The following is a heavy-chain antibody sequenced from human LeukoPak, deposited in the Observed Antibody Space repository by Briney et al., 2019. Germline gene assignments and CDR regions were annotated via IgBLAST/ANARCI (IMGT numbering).Heavy chain of an antibody. Sequence: GGSLRLSCAASGFTFSSYAMHWVRQAPGKGLEWVAVISYDGSNKYYADSVKGRFTISRDNSKNTLDLQMNSLRAEDTAVYYCARDGEWLRLELVLDYWGQGTLVTVSS. J-gene: IGHJ4*02. CDR2: ISYDGSNK. D-gene: IGHD5-12*01. CDR1: GFTFSSYA. CDR3: ARDGEWLRLELVLDY. V-gene: IGHV3-30*04.